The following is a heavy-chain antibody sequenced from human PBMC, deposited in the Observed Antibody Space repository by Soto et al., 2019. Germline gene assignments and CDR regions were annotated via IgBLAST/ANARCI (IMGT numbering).Heavy chain of an antibody. J-gene: IGHJ5*02. CDR1: GASTAVYY. CDR3: VRDRLNWFDP. V-gene: IGHV4-4*07. Sequence: SETLSLTCSVSGASTAVYYWSWIRQSAGKGLEWIGRIYTTGNVNYNPSLRSRVTMSRDSSKNQLFLNLTSVTAADTAVYYCVRDRLNWFDPWGQGVLVTVSS. CDR2: IYTTGNV.